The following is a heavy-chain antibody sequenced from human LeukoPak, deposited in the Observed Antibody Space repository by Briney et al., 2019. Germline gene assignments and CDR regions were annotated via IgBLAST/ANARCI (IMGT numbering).Heavy chain of an antibody. Sequence: GGSLRLSCAASGFTFNNYAMGWVRQPPGKGLEWVSGVSGNGGNTYYADSVKGRFTISRDYSKSTLYLQMNSLRAEDTAVYYCATLGYCSGGSRPDAFDIWGQGTMVTVS. D-gene: IGHD2-15*01. J-gene: IGHJ3*02. CDR1: GFTFNNYA. CDR3: ATLGYCSGGSRPDAFDI. CDR2: VSGNGGNT. V-gene: IGHV3-23*01.